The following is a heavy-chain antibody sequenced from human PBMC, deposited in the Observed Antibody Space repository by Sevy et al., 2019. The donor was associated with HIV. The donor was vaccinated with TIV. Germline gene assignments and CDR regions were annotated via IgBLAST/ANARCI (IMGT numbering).Heavy chain of an antibody. CDR2: ISYDGSNK. CDR1: GFTFSSYA. Sequence: GGSLRLSCAASGFTFSSYAMHWVRQAPGKGLEWVAVISYDGSNKYYADSVKGRFTISRDNSKNTLYLQMNSLRAEDTAVYYCAREWYYYDSSGYPMSFDYWGQGTLVTVSS. V-gene: IGHV3-30-3*01. D-gene: IGHD3-22*01. J-gene: IGHJ4*02. CDR3: AREWYYYDSSGYPMSFDY.